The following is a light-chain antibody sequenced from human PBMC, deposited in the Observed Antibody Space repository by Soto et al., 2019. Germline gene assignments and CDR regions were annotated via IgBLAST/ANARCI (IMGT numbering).Light chain of an antibody. CDR1: SPNIGTNYD. J-gene: IGLJ3*02. Sequence: QSVLTQSPSVSGAPGQRVTISCTGSSPNIGTNYDVHWYQQFPGRAPKLLIYGNTNRPSGVPDRFSASKSGTSASLAITGLQADDEAEYYCQSYDSSLSGWVFGGGTKLTVL. V-gene: IGLV1-40*01. CDR2: GNT. CDR3: QSYDSSLSGWV.